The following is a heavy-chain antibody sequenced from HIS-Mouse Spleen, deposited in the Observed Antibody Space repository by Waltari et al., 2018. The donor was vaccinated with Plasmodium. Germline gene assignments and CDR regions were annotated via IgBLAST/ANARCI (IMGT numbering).Heavy chain of an antibody. Sequence: QVQLQQWGAGLLKPSETLSLTCAVYGGSFSGYYWSWIRQPPGKGLEWIGEINHSGSTNYNQSLKSRVTISVDTSKNQFSLKLSSVTAADTAVYYCARGRRIVVVTAPRGFFDYWGQGTLVTVSS. D-gene: IGHD2-21*02. CDR2: INHSGST. J-gene: IGHJ4*02. CDR3: ARGRRIVVVTAPRGFFDY. CDR1: GGSFSGYY. V-gene: IGHV4-34*01.